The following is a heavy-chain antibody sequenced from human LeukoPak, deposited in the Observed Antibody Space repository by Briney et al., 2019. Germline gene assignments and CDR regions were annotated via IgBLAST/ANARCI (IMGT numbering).Heavy chain of an antibody. CDR1: GFTFSSYS. J-gene: IGHJ5*02. D-gene: IGHD4-17*01. Sequence: GGSLRLSCAASGFTFSSYSMNWVRQAPGKGLEWVSSISSSSSYIYYADSVKGRFTVSIDNAKNSLYLQMNSLRAEDTAVYYCARVNDYGDYGWFDPWGQGTLVTVSS. CDR3: ARVNDYGDYGWFDP. CDR2: ISSSSSYI. V-gene: IGHV3-21*01.